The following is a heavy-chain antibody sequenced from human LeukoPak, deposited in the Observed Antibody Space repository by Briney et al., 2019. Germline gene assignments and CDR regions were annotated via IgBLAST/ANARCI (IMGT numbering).Heavy chain of an antibody. D-gene: IGHD3-10*01. CDR2: ISGGGSSTYYADT. Sequence: GGSLRLSCAASGVTVNNYVTSWVRQAPGKGLEWVSDISGGGSSTYYADTHYADSVKGRFTISRDNDKNSLYLQMNSLRAEDTALYYCAREQGMVRGSWFDPWGQGTLVTVSS. J-gene: IGHJ5*02. V-gene: IGHV3-23*01. CDR1: GVTVNNYV. CDR3: AREQGMVRGSWFDP.